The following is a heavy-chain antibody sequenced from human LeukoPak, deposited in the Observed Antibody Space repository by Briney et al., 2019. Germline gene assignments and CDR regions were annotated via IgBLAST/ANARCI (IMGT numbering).Heavy chain of an antibody. J-gene: IGHJ4*02. CDR3: AREVPDYTVTVTTPPYYFDY. CDR2: INPNSGGT. D-gene: IGHD4-17*01. CDR1: GYTFTSYG. Sequence: ASVKVSCKASGYTFTSYGINWVRQAPGQGLEWMGWINPNSGGTNYAQKFQGRVTMTRDTSISTAYMELSRLRSDDTAVYYCAREVPDYTVTVTTPPYYFDYWGQGTLVTVSS. V-gene: IGHV1-2*02.